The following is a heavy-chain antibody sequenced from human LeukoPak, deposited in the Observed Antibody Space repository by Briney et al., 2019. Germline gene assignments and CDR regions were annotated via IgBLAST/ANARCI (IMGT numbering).Heavy chain of an antibody. Sequence: PSETLSLTCTVSGGSISSYYWSWIRQPPGKGLEWIGYIYYSGSTNYNPSLKSRVTISVDTSKNQFSLKLSSVTAADTAVYYCAGRYSGYDTVDYWGQGTLVTVSS. J-gene: IGHJ4*02. CDR2: IYYSGST. V-gene: IGHV4-59*12. D-gene: IGHD5-12*01. CDR1: GGSISSYY. CDR3: AGRYSGYDTVDY.